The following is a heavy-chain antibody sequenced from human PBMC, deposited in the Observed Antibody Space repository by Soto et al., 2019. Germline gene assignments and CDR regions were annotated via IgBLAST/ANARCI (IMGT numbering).Heavy chain of an antibody. V-gene: IGHV4-4*02. CDR1: GVSISITNL. CDR2: IYHSGST. CDR3: ARALWKRSGLPNWFDP. Sequence: ETLCLSCAVSGVSISITNLWTWVRQPPGKGLEWIGSIYHSGSTYYNPSLKSRVTISVDTSKNQFSLKLSSVTAADTAVYYCARALWKRSGLPNWFDPWGQGTLVTVSS. D-gene: IGHD3-10*01. J-gene: IGHJ5*02.